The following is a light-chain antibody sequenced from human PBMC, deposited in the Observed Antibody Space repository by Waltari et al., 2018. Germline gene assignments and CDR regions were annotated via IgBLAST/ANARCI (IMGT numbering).Light chain of an antibody. CDR2: GAS. V-gene: IGKV3-15*01. J-gene: IGKJ4*01. Sequence: EIVMTQSPATLSVSPGERATLSCRASQSVNSHLAWYQQKPGQAPRLLIYGASTRATGIPARFSGSGSGTEFTLTISSLQSEDFAVYYCQQYYTSPLTFGGGTKVEIK. CDR1: QSVNSH. CDR3: QQYYTSPLT.